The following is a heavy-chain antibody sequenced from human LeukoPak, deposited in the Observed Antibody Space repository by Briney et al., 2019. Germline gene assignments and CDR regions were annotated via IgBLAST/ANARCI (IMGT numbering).Heavy chain of an antibody. V-gene: IGHV4-39*01. CDR3: ARQALWFFDH. J-gene: IGHJ4*02. D-gene: IGHD2-21*01. CDR2: ISYGGST. CDR1: GGSISSNSNY. Sequence: KPSETLSLTCTVPGGSISSNSNYWAWIRQPPWRGLEWIGSISYGGSTYYSPSLESRVTISVDTSKNQFSLKLSSVTAADTAVYYCARQALWFFDHWGQGTLVTVSP.